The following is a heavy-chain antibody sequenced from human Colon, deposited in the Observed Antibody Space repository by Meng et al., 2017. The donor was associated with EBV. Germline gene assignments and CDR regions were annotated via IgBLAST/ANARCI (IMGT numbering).Heavy chain of an antibody. D-gene: IGHD2-2*01. CDR3: ARFYCSSTSCPHVLFDY. J-gene: IGHJ4*02. V-gene: IGHV1-18*01. CDR2: ISAYNGNT. Sequence: QVQWGQSGAEVKKPCASVKVSCEASGCIFTSYAISWVRQAPGQWLQYMGWISAYNGNTNYAQELQGRVTVTTDTSTSTAYMELRSLRFDDTAVYYCARFYCSSTSCPHVLFDYWGQGTLVTVSS. CDR1: GCIFTSYA.